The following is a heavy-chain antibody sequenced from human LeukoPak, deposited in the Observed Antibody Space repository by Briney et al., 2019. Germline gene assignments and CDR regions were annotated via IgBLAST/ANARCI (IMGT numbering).Heavy chain of an antibody. CDR1: GFTVSSKY. Sequence: PGGSLRLSCAASGFTVSSKYMCWVRQAPGKGLEWVSVIYSDTSTYYADSVKGRFTISRDNSKNTLYLQMNSLRAEDTAVYYCARFETSPGGVAFDIWGQGTMVTVSS. D-gene: IGHD1-1*01. J-gene: IGHJ3*02. CDR2: IYSDTST. CDR3: ARFETSPGGVAFDI. V-gene: IGHV3-66*01.